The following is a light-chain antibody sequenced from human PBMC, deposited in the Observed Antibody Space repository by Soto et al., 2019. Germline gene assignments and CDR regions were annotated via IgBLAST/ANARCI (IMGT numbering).Light chain of an antibody. J-gene: IGLJ1*01. CDR2: DVS. CDR1: SSDVGGYNY. V-gene: IGLV2-14*01. Sequence: QAVVTQPASVSGSPGQSITISCTGTSSDVGGYNYVSWYQQHPGKAPKLMIYDVSNRPSGVSNRFSGSKSGNTASLTISVLQAEDEADYYCSSYTSSSTPYVFGTGTKLTVL. CDR3: SSYTSSSTPYV.